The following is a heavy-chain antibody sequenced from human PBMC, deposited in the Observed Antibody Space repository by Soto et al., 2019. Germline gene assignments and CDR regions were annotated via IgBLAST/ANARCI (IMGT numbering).Heavy chain of an antibody. CDR2: ISGSGGST. J-gene: IGHJ3*02. Sequence: GGSLRLSCAASGFTFSSYAMSWVRQAPGKGLEWVSAISGSGGSTYYADSVKGRFTISRDNSKNTLYLQMNSLRAEDTVVYYCAKGYLVSDAFDIWGQGTMVTVSS. V-gene: IGHV3-23*01. CDR3: AKGYLVSDAFDI. CDR1: GFTFSSYA. D-gene: IGHD3-10*01.